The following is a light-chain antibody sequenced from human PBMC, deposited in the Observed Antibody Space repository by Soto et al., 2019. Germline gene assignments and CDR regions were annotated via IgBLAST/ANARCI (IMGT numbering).Light chain of an antibody. V-gene: IGLV2-11*01. CDR3: CSYAGTYTKV. Sequence: QSALTQLRSVSGSPGQSVTISCTGTSSDIGGYNYVSWYQQHPGKAPKLMIYDVTKRPSGVPDRFSGSKSGNTASLTISGLQADDEADYYCCSYAGTYTKVFGGGTKLTVL. CDR1: SSDIGGYNY. J-gene: IGLJ2*01. CDR2: DVT.